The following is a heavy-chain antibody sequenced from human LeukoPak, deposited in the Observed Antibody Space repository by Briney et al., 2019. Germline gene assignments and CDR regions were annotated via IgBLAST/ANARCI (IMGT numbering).Heavy chain of an antibody. CDR1: GGSFSGYY. V-gene: IGHV4-34*01. CDR2: INHSGST. CDR3: ARGRGYCSSTSCYITRYFDY. J-gene: IGHJ4*02. D-gene: IGHD2-2*02. Sequence: SETLSLTCAAYGGSFSGYYWSWIRQPPGKGLEWIGEINHSGSTNYNPSLKSRVTISVDTSKNQFSLKLSSVTAADTAVYYCARGRGYCSSTSCYITRYFDYWGQGTLVTVSS.